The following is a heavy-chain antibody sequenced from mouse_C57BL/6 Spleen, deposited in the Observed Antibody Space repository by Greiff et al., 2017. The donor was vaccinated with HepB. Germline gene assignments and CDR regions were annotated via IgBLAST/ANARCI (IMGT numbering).Heavy chain of an antibody. CDR1: GYSFTGYY. J-gene: IGHJ3*01. CDR3: AIPGDYDYPFAY. Sequence: EVQLQQSGPELVKPGASVKISCKASGYSFTGYYMNWVKQSPEKSLEWIGEINPSTGGTTYNQKFKAKATLTVDKSSSTAYMQLKSLTSEDSAVYYCAIPGDYDYPFAYWGQGTLVTVSA. V-gene: IGHV1-42*01. D-gene: IGHD2-4*01. CDR2: INPSTGGT.